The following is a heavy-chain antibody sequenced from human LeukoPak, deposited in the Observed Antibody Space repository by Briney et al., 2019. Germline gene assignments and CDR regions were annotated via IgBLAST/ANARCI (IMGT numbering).Heavy chain of an antibody. Sequence: PGGSLRLSCAASGFTFSSYGMHWVRQAPGKGLEWVAVIWCDGSNKYYADSVKGRFTISRDNSKNTLYLQMNSLRAEDTAVYYCARFKLGSYYYYYGMDVWGQGTTVTVSS. J-gene: IGHJ6*02. CDR3: ARFKLGSYYYYYGMDV. D-gene: IGHD7-27*01. CDR2: IWCDGSNK. CDR1: GFTFSSYG. V-gene: IGHV3-33*08.